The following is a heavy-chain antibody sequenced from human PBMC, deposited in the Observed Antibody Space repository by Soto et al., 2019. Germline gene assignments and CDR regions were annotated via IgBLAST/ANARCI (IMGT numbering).Heavy chain of an antibody. CDR3: ARGNDWKSSTFDI. V-gene: IGHV4-59*11. CDR2: VYYSGAT. J-gene: IGHJ3*02. CDR1: GGSLTDHY. Sequence: QVQLQESGPVLVKLSETLSLTCTVAGGSLTDHYWNWFRQSPGGGLQWIGYVYYSGATSYNPSLTSRVTLTVDTSKNQFSLKLRSVTAADAAVYFGARGNDWKSSTFDIWGQGTMVFVSS. D-gene: IGHD2-21*01.